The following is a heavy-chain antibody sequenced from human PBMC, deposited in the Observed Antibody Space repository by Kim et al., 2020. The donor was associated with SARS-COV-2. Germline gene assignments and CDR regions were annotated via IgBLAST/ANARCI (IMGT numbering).Heavy chain of an antibody. Sequence: NDYAVSVRSRVTINPTTSDNQFSLQLTSVTAEDTAVYYCARGTRHYAMDVWGQGTTVTVSS. V-gene: IGHV6-1*01. CDR3: ARGTRHYAMDV. CDR2: N. D-gene: IGHD2-2*01. J-gene: IGHJ6*02.